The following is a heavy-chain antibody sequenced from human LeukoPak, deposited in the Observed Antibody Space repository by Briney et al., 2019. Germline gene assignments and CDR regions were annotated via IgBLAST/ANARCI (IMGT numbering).Heavy chain of an antibody. CDR3: ARAGYYYDSSGYSPPDY. J-gene: IGHJ4*02. CDR1: GGSISSYY. V-gene: IGHV4-59*01. CDR2: IYYSGST. Sequence: PSETLSLTCTVSGGSISSYYWSWIRQPPRQGLEWIGYIYYSGSTNYNPSLKSRVTISVDTSKNQFSLKLSSVTAADTAVYYCARAGYYYDSSGYSPPDYWGQGTLVTVSS. D-gene: IGHD3-22*01.